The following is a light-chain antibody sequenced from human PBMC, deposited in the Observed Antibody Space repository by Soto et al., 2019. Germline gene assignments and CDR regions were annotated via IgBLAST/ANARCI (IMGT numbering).Light chain of an antibody. Sequence: DIQMTQSPSSLSASVGDRVTITCRASQSVSRDLNWYQQNAGKPPKLLIYAASSLQSGVPSRFSGSGSGTHFTLTISSLQPEDFATYYCQHIYSIPITFGQGTRLEIK. CDR3: QHIYSIPIT. CDR2: AAS. CDR1: QSVSRD. J-gene: IGKJ5*01. V-gene: IGKV1-39*01.